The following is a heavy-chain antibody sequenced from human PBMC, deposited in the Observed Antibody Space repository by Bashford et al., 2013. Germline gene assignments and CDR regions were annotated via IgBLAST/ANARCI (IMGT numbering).Heavy chain of an antibody. Sequence: VRQAPGKGLVWVSRIVSDGSSTTYADSVKGRFTISRDNAKDTLYLQMNSLRAEDTAVYYCARVRYLVGGDCYRPLDYVGPGNPGHRLL. CDR2: IVSDGSST. CDR3: ARVRYLVGGDCYRPLDY. V-gene: IGHV3-74*01. J-gene: IGHJ4*02. D-gene: IGHD2-21*02.